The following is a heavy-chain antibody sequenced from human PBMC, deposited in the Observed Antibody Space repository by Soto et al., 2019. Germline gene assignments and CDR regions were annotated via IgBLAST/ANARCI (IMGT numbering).Heavy chain of an antibody. J-gene: IGHJ3*02. Sequence: QVQLQESGPGLVKPSQTLSLTCTVSGDSISSGGYYWSWIRHHPGKVLEWIGYIYYRGSTTYNPSLKSRVSISVDPSKNQSSVKLSSVTAADTAVYYCARDRRQYLAPGAFYIWGQGTTVIVSS. CDR3: ARDRRQYLAPGAFYI. CDR1: GDSISSGGYY. D-gene: IGHD2-2*02. V-gene: IGHV4-31*03. CDR2: IYYRGST.